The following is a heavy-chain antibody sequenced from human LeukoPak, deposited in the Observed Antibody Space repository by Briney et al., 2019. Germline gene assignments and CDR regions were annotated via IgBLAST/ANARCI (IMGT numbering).Heavy chain of an antibody. CDR3: ARGFDP. Sequence: GRSLRLSCAASGFTFSRYGMHWVRQAPGKGLEWVAVISYDGSNKYYADSVKGRFTISRDNSKNTVYLQINSLRAEDTAVYYCARGFDPWGQGTLVTVSS. CDR1: GFTFSRYG. J-gene: IGHJ5*02. V-gene: IGHV3-30*03. CDR2: ISYDGSNK.